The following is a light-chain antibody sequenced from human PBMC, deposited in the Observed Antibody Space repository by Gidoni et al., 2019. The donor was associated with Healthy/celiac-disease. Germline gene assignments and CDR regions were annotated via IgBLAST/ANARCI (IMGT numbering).Light chain of an antibody. V-gene: IGKV1-39*01. CDR3: QQSYSTPFT. CDR1: QSISSY. CDR2: AAS. Sequence: DIQMTQSPSSVSASVGDRVTITCRASQSISSYLNWYQQKPGKAPKLLIYAASSLHSGVPSMFSGSGSGTDFTLTISSLQPDDFATYYCQQSYSTPFTFGPGTKVDI. J-gene: IGKJ3*01.